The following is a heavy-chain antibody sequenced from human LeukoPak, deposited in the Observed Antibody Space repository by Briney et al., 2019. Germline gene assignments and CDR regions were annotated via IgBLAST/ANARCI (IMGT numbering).Heavy chain of an antibody. D-gene: IGHD3-22*01. J-gene: IGHJ4*02. Sequence: GGSLRLSCAASRFTFSNFWMNWVCQAPGKGLEWVANINQDGSEKYYVDSVKGRFTISRDNAKNSLHLQMNNLRGEDTAVYYCARGHYYDFDWGQGTLVTVSS. CDR1: RFTFSNFW. CDR3: ARGHYYDFD. CDR2: INQDGSEK. V-gene: IGHV3-7*01.